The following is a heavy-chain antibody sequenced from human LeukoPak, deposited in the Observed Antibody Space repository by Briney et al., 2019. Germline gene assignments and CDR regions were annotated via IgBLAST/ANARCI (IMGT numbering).Heavy chain of an antibody. J-gene: IGHJ5*02. Sequence: SAKVSCKASGGTFSSYAISWVRQAPGQGLEWMGGIIPIFGTANYAQKFQGRVTMTRDTSTSTIYMELSSLRSEDTAVYYCARDKTDSSTYSWFDPWGQGTLVTVSS. D-gene: IGHD6-13*01. CDR1: GGTFSSYA. CDR3: ARDKTDSSTYSWFDP. CDR2: IIPIFGTA. V-gene: IGHV1-69*05.